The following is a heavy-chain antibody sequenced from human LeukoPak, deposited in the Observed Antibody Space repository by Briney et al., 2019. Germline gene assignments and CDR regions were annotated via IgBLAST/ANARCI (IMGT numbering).Heavy chain of an antibody. CDR2: IYYSGST. J-gene: IGHJ4*02. CDR1: GGSISSSSYY. CDR3: ARDGCRMVATFDY. V-gene: IGHV4-39*07. D-gene: IGHD5-12*01. Sequence: SETLSLTCTVSGGSISSSSYYWGWIRQPPGKGLEWIGSIYYSGSTYYNPSLKSRVTISVDTSKNQFSLKLSSVTAADTAVYYCARDGCRMVATFDYWGQGTLVTVSS.